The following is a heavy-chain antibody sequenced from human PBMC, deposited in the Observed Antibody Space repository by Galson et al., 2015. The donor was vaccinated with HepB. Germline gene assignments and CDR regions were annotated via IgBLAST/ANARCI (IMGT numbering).Heavy chain of an antibody. D-gene: IGHD3-16*01. J-gene: IGHJ3*02. CDR2: ISSSGSTM. CDR1: GFTFSNYY. Sequence: SLRLSCAASGFTFSNYYMSWIRQAPGKGLEWVSYISSSGSTMYYADSVKGRFTISRDNAKNSLYLQMNSLRAEDTAVYYCARDTSRDDAFDIWGQGTMVTVSS. CDR3: ARDTSRDDAFDI. V-gene: IGHV3-11*01.